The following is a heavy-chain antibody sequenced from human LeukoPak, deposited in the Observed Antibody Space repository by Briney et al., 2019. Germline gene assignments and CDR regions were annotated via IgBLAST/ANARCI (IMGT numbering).Heavy chain of an antibody. CDR2: ISAYNGNT. D-gene: IGHD3-22*01. V-gene: IGHV1-18*01. Sequence: ASVKVSCKASGGTFISYAISWVRQAPGQGLEWMGWISAYNGNTNYAQKLQGRVTMTTDTSTSTAYMELRSLRSDDTAVYYCARTTYYYDSSGYYPYWFDPWGQGTLVTVSS. CDR1: GGTFISYA. CDR3: ARTTYYYDSSGYYPYWFDP. J-gene: IGHJ5*02.